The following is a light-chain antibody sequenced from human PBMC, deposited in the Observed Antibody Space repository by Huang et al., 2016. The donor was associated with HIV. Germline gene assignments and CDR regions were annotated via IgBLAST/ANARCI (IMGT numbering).Light chain of an antibody. CDR3: QQYDSSPWT. V-gene: IGKV3-20*01. CDR1: QSVSSSY. Sequence: EIVLTQSPGTLSLSPGERATLSCRASQSVSSSYLAWYQQKPGQAPRLLFYGSSSSATGIPDRFSGSGYGTDFTLTISRLEPEDFAVYYCQQYDSSPWTFGQGTKVEIK. J-gene: IGKJ1*01. CDR2: GSS.